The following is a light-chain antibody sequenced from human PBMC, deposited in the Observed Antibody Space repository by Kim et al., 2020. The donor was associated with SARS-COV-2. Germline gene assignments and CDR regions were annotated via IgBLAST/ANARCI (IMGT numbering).Light chain of an antibody. CDR3: AAWDDSLSGPWA. CDR2: ENY. V-gene: IGLV1-47*01. CDR1: SSNIGSNY. Sequence: QRITISCSGSSSNIGSNYVYWYQHLPGAAPKLLIYENYERPSGVPDRFSGSKSGTSASLAISGLRSEDEGDYYCAAWDDSLSGPWAFGGGTQLTVL. J-gene: IGLJ3*02.